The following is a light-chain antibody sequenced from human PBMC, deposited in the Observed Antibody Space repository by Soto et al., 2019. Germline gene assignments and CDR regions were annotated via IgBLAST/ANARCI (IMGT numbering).Light chain of an antibody. V-gene: IGLV2-14*01. CDR3: SSYTSSRTLV. Sequence: QSVLTQPASVSGSPGQSITISCTGTSSDVGAYNYVSWYQQHPGKAPKLMIYEVSNRPSGVSHRFSGSKSDNTASLTISGLQTDAEADYYCSSYTSSRTLVFGTGTKV. CDR2: EVS. J-gene: IGLJ1*01. CDR1: SSDVGAYNY.